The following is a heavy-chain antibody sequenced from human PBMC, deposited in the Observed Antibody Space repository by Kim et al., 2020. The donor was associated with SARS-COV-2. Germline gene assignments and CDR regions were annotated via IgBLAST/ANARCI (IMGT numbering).Heavy chain of an antibody. D-gene: IGHD6-13*01. J-gene: IGHJ5*02. CDR3: ARVGYSSSWYDGNWFDP. CDR1: GGSFSGYY. V-gene: IGHV4-34*01. Sequence: SETLSLTCAVYGGSFSGYYWSWIRQPPGKGLEWIGEINHSGSTNYNPSLKSRVTISVDTSKNQFSLKLSSVTAADTAVYYCARVGYSSSWYDGNWFDPWGQGTLVTVSS. CDR2: INHSGST.